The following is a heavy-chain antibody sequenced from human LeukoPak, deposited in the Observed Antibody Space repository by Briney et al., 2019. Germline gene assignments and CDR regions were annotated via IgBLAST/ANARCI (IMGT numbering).Heavy chain of an antibody. CDR1: GFTFSNYW. CDR3: ARRDVFDI. CDR2: INYDGATT. J-gene: IGHJ3*02. V-gene: IGHV3-74*01. Sequence: PGGSLILSCAASGFTFSNYWMHWVRQAPGKGLVWVSRINYDGATTGYADSVKGRFTISRDNAKNPLYLQMNSLRAEDTAVYYCARRDVFDIWGQGTMVTVSS.